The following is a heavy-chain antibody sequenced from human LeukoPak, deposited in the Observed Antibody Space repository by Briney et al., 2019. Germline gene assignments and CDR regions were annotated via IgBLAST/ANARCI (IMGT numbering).Heavy chain of an antibody. D-gene: IGHD3-22*01. CDR2: ISSSGSIK. CDR3: ARGGNTGYNYNAFDV. V-gene: IGHV3-48*03. J-gene: IGHJ3*01. Sequence: GGSLRLSCAASGFTFSTHEMNWVRLAPGKGLEWVSFISSSGSIKYYADSVKGRFTISRDNARNSLYLQMNSLRAEDTAVFHCARGGNTGYNYNAFDVWGQGTMVTVSS. CDR1: GFTFSTHE.